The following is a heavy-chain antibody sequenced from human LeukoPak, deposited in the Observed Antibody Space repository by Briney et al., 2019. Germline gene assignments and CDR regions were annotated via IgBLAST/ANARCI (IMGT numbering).Heavy chain of an antibody. V-gene: IGHV3-66*02. CDR1: GFTFSSYS. Sequence: GGSLRLSCAASGFTFSSYSMNWVRQAPGKGLEWVPVLYSGGNTYYADSVKGRFTISRDNSRNTLYLQMNSLRVEDTAVYYCAREVVVISAAVHFDFWGQGALVTVSS. CDR3: AREVVVISAAVHFDF. CDR2: LYSGGNT. J-gene: IGHJ4*02. D-gene: IGHD2-2*01.